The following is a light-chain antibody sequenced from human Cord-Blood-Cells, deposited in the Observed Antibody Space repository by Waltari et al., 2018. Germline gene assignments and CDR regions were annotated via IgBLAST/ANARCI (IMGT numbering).Light chain of an antibody. V-gene: IGKV3-20*01. Sequence: VFTQSPGTLSLSPGARATLFCRASQSVSSSYLAWYQQKPGQAPRLLIYGASSRATGIPDRFSGSGSGTDFTLTISRLEPEDFAVYYCQQYGSSPRTFGQGTKVEIK. J-gene: IGKJ1*01. CDR3: QQYGSSPRT. CDR2: GAS. CDR1: QSVSSSY.